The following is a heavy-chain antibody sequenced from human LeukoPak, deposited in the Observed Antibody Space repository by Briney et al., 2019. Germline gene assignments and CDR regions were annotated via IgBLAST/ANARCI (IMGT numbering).Heavy chain of an antibody. J-gene: IGHJ3*02. V-gene: IGHV4-34*01. CDR1: GGSFDGYS. D-gene: IGHD4-17*01. CDR2: INLGGST. CDR3: ARQGFDDYGDYVDI. Sequence: SETLSLTCAIYGGSFDGYSWSWIRQSPGEGLEWIGEINLGGSTNYNPSLKSRVTISVDTSKNQFSLKLSSVTAADTAVYYCARQGFDDYGDYVDIWGQGTMVTVSS.